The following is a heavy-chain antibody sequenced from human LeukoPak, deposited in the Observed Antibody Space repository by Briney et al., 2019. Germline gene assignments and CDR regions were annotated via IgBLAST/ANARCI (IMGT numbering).Heavy chain of an antibody. V-gene: IGHV3-21*01. Sequence: GGSLRLSCAASGFTFGSYTMNWVRQAPGKGLEWVSSISSSSSYIYYAYSVKVRLTISRDNAKNSLYLQMNSLRAEDTAVYYCARDPTPRYCSGGSCYNHYGMDVWGQGTTVTVSS. J-gene: IGHJ6*02. CDR3: ARDPTPRYCSGGSCYNHYGMDV. CDR2: ISSSSSYI. CDR1: GFTFGSYT. D-gene: IGHD2-15*01.